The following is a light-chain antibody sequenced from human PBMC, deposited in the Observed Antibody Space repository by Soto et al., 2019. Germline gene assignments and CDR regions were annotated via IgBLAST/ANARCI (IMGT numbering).Light chain of an antibody. CDR3: QERSRWPRGT. CDR1: QSVSSTY. V-gene: IGKV3D-20*02. J-gene: IGKJ4*01. Sequence: EIVLTQSPGALSLSPGGRATLSCRASQSVSSTYLAWYQQKPGQAPRLLIYGASQRAAGIPARFAGSGSGTDFTLTISSLEPEDFAVYYCQERSRWPRGTFGGGTKVDIK. CDR2: GAS.